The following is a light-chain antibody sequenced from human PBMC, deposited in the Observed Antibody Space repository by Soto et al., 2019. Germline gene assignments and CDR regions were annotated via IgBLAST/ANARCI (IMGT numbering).Light chain of an antibody. Sequence: QSALTQPRSVSGSPGQSVTISCTGTSSDVGAYNYVSWYQQHPGKAPKVMIYDVSKRPSRVPDRFSGSKSGTTASLTISGLQADDEADYYCCSYAGSYNYVFGSGTKVTVL. CDR3: CSYAGSYNYV. CDR1: SSDVGAYNY. CDR2: DVS. V-gene: IGLV2-11*01. J-gene: IGLJ1*01.